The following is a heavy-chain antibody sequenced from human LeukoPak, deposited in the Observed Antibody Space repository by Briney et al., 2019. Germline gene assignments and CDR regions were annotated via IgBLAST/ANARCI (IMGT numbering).Heavy chain of an antibody. J-gene: IGHJ6*03. V-gene: IGHV3-53*01. CDR2: LYTGGST. CDR1: GFTVSSNY. Sequence: GGSLRLSCAASGFTVSSNYMSWVRQAPGKGLEWVSILYTGGSTYYADSVKGRFTISRDNSKNTLSLQMNSLRAEDTAVYYCARMDDFWTGYYYYCYMDAWGKGTTVTVSS. CDR3: ARMDDFWTGYYYYCYMDA. D-gene: IGHD3/OR15-3a*01.